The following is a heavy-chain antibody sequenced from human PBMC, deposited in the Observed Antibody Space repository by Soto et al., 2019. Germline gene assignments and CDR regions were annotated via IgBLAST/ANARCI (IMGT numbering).Heavy chain of an antibody. Sequence: GASVKVSCKASGGTFSSYAISWVRQAAGQGLEWMGGIIPIFGTANYAQKFQGRVTITADESTSTAYMELSSLRSEDTAVYYCARGGQRGYSYGPNYYYYGMDVWGQGTTVTVSS. V-gene: IGHV1-69*13. CDR2: IIPIFGTA. D-gene: IGHD5-18*01. CDR3: ARGGQRGYSYGPNYYYYGMDV. J-gene: IGHJ6*02. CDR1: GGTFSSYA.